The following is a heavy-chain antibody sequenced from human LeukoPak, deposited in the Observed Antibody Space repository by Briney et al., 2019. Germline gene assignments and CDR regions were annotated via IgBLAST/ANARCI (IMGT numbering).Heavy chain of an antibody. CDR1: GYTFTTHW. D-gene: IGHD1/OR15-1a*01. Sequence: GESLKISCKGSGYTFTTHWIAWVRQMPGKGLEWMGIIFPGDSDTTYSPSFEGQVTISADKSINAAYLQWSSLKASDTAMYYCATSESQTRFDFWGQGTLVTVSS. CDR3: ATSESQTRFDF. J-gene: IGHJ4*02. V-gene: IGHV5-51*01. CDR2: IFPGDSDT.